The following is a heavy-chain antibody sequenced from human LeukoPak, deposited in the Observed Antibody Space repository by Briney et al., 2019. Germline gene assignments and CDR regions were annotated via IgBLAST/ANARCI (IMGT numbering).Heavy chain of an antibody. Sequence: SETLSLTCAVYGGSFSGYYWSWIRQPPGKGLEWIGEINHSGSTNYNPSLKSRVTISVDTSKNQFSLKLSSVTAADTAVYYCARDVDTVLVDWGQGTLVTVSS. V-gene: IGHV4-34*01. D-gene: IGHD2-2*03. CDR1: GGSFSGYY. J-gene: IGHJ4*02. CDR2: INHSGST. CDR3: ARDVDTVLVD.